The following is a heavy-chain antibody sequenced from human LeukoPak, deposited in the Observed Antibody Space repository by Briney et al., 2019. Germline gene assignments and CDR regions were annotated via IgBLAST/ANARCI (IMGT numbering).Heavy chain of an antibody. CDR2: ISHDGINT. D-gene: IGHD6-19*01. CDR3: VKDQREAYRSGWSRDFDY. V-gene: IGHV3-30*18. Sequence: GRPLRLSCAASGFSFSNYAMHWVRQDSGRGLDWVAVISHDGINTYYADSVKGRFTTPRDNSKNTLYLQVNSLRVEDTAVYYCVKDQREAYRSGWSRDFDYWGQGTLVTVSS. J-gene: IGHJ4*02. CDR1: GFSFSNYA.